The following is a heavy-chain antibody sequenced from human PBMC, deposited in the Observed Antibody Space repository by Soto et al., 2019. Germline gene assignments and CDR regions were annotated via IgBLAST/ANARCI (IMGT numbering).Heavy chain of an antibody. CDR1: GGSISNYY. J-gene: IGHJ6*02. D-gene: IGHD4-17*01. Sequence: SETLSLTCTVSGGSISNYYWNWVRQPPGKGLGWIGYVYYTGSTKYNPSLKSRVTISADTSNNQFSLKLISVTAADTAVYYCARSLGAHGDHYYYGMDVWGQGTTVTVSS. CDR3: ARSLGAHGDHYYYGMDV. V-gene: IGHV4-59*01. CDR2: VYYTGST.